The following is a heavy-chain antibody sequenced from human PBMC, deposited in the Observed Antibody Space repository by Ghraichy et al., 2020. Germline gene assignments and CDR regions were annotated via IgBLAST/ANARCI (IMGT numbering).Heavy chain of an antibody. CDR2: ISSSGSTI. CDR3: AREGIPEDSSGWYSRGSPTYYFDY. CDR1: GFTFSSYE. J-gene: IGHJ4*02. V-gene: IGHV3-48*03. D-gene: IGHD6-19*01. Sequence: GGSLRLSCAASGFTFSSYEMNWVRQAPGKGLEWVSYISSSGSTIYYADSVKGRFTISRDNAKNSLYLQMNSLRAEDTAVYYCAREGIPEDSSGWYSRGSPTYYFDYWGQGTLVTVSS.